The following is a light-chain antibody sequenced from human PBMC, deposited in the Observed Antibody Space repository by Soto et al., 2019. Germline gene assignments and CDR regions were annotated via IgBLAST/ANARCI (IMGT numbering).Light chain of an antibody. CDR1: SSDVGGYNN. J-gene: IGLJ2*01. CDR2: EVS. Sequence: QSALTQPASVSGSPGQSITISCTGTSSDVGGYNNVSWYQQHPGKAPKLMIYEVSKWPSGVSSRFSGSKSGNTASLTISGLQAEDEADYYCSSYTSIGTVVFGGGTKLTVL. CDR3: SSYTSIGTVV. V-gene: IGLV2-14*01.